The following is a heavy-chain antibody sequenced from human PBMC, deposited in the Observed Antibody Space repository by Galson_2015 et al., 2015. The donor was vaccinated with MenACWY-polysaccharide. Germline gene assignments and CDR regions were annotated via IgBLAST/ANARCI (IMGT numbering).Heavy chain of an antibody. CDR3: ARDTCSSTSCYMGYYYGMDV. Sequence: SVKVSCKASGGTFSSYAISWVRQAPGQGLEWMGGIIPIFGTANYAQKFQGRVTITADESTSTAYMELSSLRSEDTAVYYCARDTCSSTSCYMGYYYGMDVWGQGTTVTVSS. CDR2: IIPIFGTA. V-gene: IGHV1-69*13. J-gene: IGHJ6*02. CDR1: GGTFSSYA. D-gene: IGHD2-2*02.